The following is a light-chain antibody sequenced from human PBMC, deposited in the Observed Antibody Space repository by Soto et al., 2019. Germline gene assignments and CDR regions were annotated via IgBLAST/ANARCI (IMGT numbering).Light chain of an antibody. CDR3: QQYGSSRT. CDR1: QSVSSSY. V-gene: IGKV3-20*01. Sequence: EIVLTQSPGTLSLSPGERATLSCRASQSVSSSYLAWYQQKPGPAPRLLIYGASSRATGIPDRFSGSGSGTDFTLTISRLEPEDFEVYYCQQYGSSRTFGQGTKVEIK. J-gene: IGKJ1*01. CDR2: GAS.